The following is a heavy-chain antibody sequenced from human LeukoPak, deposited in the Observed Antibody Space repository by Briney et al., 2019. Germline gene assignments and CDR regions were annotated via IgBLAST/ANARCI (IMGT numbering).Heavy chain of an antibody. CDR1: GFSLSTSGVG. J-gene: IGHJ4*02. CDR2: IYWDDDK. V-gene: IGHV2-5*02. CDR3: AHSRPPRVFDY. Sequence: SGPTLVNPTQTLTLTCTFSGFSLSTSGVGVGWIRQPPGKALEWLALIYWDDDKRYSPSLESRLTITKDTSRDQVVLTMTNMDPVDTASYFCAHSRPPRVFDYWGRGTLVTVSS.